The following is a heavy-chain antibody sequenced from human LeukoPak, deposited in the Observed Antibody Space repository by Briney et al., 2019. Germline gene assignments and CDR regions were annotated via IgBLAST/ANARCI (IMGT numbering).Heavy chain of an antibody. J-gene: IGHJ4*02. D-gene: IGHD2-2*01. V-gene: IGHV1-2*02. Sequence: ASMNVSCKTSGYTFTDYYLHWVRQAPGQGLEWMGWINPKTVGTKYAQKFQGRVTMTRDTSISTAYLEVRRVRSDDTAVYYCARDPTSNQLLPFDYWGQGTLVIVSS. CDR1: GYTFTDYY. CDR3: ARDPTSNQLLPFDY. CDR2: INPKTVGT.